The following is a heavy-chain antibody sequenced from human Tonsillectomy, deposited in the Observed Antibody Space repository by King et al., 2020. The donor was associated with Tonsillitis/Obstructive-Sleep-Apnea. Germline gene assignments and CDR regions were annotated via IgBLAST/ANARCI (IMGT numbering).Heavy chain of an antibody. CDR2: IYPGDSDT. Sequence: QLVQSGAEVKKPGESLKISCKGSGYSFSNYWIGWVRQMPGKGLEWMGIIYPGDSDTRYSPSFQGQVTISSDKSLNTAYLQWSSLKASDTAMYYCARRGGRHDHGDYSHFDYWGQGTLVTVSS. V-gene: IGHV5-51*01. J-gene: IGHJ4*02. CDR3: ARRGGRHDHGDYSHFDY. CDR1: GYSFSNYW. D-gene: IGHD4-17*01.